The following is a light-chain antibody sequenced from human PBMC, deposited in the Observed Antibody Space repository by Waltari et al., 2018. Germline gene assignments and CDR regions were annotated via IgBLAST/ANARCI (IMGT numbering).Light chain of an antibody. Sequence: DIQMTQSPSSLSASVGERVTLTCRASQSISYYLNWYPHKPGKAPKLLIYSASSLQSGVPSRFSGSGSGTDFTLTISSLQPEDFATYYCQQSYSARWTFGQGTKVEIK. CDR1: QSISYY. V-gene: IGKV1-39*01. CDR2: SAS. CDR3: QQSYSARWT. J-gene: IGKJ1*01.